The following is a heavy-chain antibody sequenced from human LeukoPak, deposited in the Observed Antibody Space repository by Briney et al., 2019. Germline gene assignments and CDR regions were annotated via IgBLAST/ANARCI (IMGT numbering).Heavy chain of an antibody. Sequence: GGSLRLSCAASGFTVSSNYMSWVRQAPGKGLEWVSVIYSGGSTYYADSVKGRFTISRDNSKNTLYLQMNSLRAEDTAAYYCARGYDFWSGYLYYWGQGTLVTVSS. CDR2: IYSGGST. D-gene: IGHD3-3*01. J-gene: IGHJ4*02. CDR3: ARGYDFWSGYLYY. CDR1: GFTVSSNY. V-gene: IGHV3-53*01.